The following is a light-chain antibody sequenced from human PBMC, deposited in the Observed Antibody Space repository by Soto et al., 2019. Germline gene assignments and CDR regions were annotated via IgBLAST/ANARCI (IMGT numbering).Light chain of an antibody. CDR2: GNR. CDR1: SSNLGAGYD. Sequence: QSVLTQPPSVSGAPGQRVTLSCTGNSSNLGAGYDVHWYQQLPGAAPKLVIFGNRNRPSGVPERFSGSNSGNTATLTINRVEAGDEADYYCQVWDSGSDLFGGGTQLTVL. CDR3: QVWDSGSDL. J-gene: IGLJ2*01. V-gene: IGLV1-40*01.